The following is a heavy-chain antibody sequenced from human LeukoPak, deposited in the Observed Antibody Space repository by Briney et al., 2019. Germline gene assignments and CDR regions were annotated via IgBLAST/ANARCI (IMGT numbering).Heavy chain of an antibody. V-gene: IGHV4-34*01. J-gene: IGHJ5*02. CDR3: ARGEANYDFWSGYYAWFDP. Sequence: PSETLSLTCAVYGGSFSGYYWSWIRQPPGKGPEWIGEINHSGSTNYNPSLKSRVTISVDTSKNQFSLKLSSVTAADTAVYYCARGEANYDFWSGYYAWFDPWGQGTLVTVSS. CDR2: INHSGST. D-gene: IGHD3-3*01. CDR1: GGSFSGYY.